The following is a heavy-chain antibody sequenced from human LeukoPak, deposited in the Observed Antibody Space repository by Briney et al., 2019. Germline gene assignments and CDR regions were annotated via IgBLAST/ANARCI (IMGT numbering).Heavy chain of an antibody. CDR2: IYYSGST. Sequence: SETLSLTCTVSGGSMNNYYWSWIRQAPGKGLEWIGYIYYSGSTYYNPSLKSRLTISVDTSKNQFSLKLSSVTAADTAVYYCARRGYYYDSSGNYGMDVWGQGTTVTVSS. V-gene: IGHV4-59*04. CDR1: GGSMNNYY. D-gene: IGHD3-22*01. CDR3: ARRGYYYDSSGNYGMDV. J-gene: IGHJ6*02.